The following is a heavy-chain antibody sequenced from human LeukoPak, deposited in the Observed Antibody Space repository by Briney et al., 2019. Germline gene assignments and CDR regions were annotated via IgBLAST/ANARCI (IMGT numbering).Heavy chain of an antibody. J-gene: IGHJ6*04. CDR2: IYHSGST. D-gene: IGHD3-10*01. CDR1: GYSISSGYY. Sequence: SETLSLTCAVSGYSISSGYYWGWSRQPPGKGLEGIGSIYHSGSTYYNPSLKSRVTISVDTSKNQFSLKLSSVTAADTAVYYCARGPITMVRGVSLLAENYGMDVWGKGTTVTVSS. V-gene: IGHV4-38-2*01. CDR3: ARGPITMVRGVSLLAENYGMDV.